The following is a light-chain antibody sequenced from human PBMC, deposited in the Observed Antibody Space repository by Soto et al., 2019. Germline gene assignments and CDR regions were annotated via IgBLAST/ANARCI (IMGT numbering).Light chain of an antibody. CDR2: GAS. CDR3: QRYDGY. CDR1: QNINNW. Sequence: DTQMTQSPSTLYASVGDTVTITCRARQNINNWLAWYQQKPEKVPKLLIYGASTLEDGVPSRFSGSRSGTEFTLTINSLQPDDFATYYCQRYDGYFGQGTKLEIK. V-gene: IGKV1-5*01. J-gene: IGKJ2*01.